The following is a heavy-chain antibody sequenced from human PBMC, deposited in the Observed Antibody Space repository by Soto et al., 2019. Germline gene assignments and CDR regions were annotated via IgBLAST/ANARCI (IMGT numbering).Heavy chain of an antibody. D-gene: IGHD4-17*01. Sequence: SETLSLTCTVSGGSIRSINYYWGWIRQTPGKGLEWIGTIYYSGSTQYSPSLKSRVTISVDTSKNQLSLKLSSVTAADTAVYYCARHSDDYGDDPYFDYWGQGTMVTVSS. CDR2: IYYSGST. CDR3: ARHSDDYGDDPYFDY. CDR1: GGSIRSINYY. J-gene: IGHJ4*02. V-gene: IGHV4-39*01.